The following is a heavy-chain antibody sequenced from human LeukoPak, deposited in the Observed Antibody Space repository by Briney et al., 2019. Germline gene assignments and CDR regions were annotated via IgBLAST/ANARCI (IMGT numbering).Heavy chain of an antibody. CDR3: ARIITMVRGVPGAFDI. CDR1: GFTFRSNA. CDR2: ISYDGSNK. V-gene: IGHV3-30*03. D-gene: IGHD3-10*01. J-gene: IGHJ3*02. Sequence: PGGSLRLSCAASGFTFRSNAMHWVRQAPGKGLEWVAVISYDGSNKDHADSVKGRFTISRDNSKNTLYLQMNSLRPEDTAVYYCARIITMVRGVPGAFDIWGQGTMVTVSS.